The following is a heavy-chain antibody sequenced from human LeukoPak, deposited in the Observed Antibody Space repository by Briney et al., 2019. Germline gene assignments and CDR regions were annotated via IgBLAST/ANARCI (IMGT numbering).Heavy chain of an antibody. J-gene: IGHJ3*01. V-gene: IGHV3-48*01. CDR1: GFTFSTCS. CDR2: VGREGRSK. CDR3: ARDHSVLVAAIGSAPAFDV. D-gene: IGHD2-21*02. Sequence: GGSLRLSCAASGFTFSTCSLNWVRRAPGKGLEWVSYVGREGRSKSYADCLKGLFTISRDNASNELFLQINSLGVEDTAVYYCARDHSVLVAAIGSAPAFDVWGHGTMVIVSP.